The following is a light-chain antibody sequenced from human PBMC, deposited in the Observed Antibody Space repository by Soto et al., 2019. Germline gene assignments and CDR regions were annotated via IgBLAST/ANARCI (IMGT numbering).Light chain of an antibody. CDR2: DNN. J-gene: IGLJ2*01. CDR3: GPWDSSLSAVV. Sequence: QSVLTQPPSVSAAPGQKVTISCSGSSSNIGNNYVSWYQQFPGTAPKLLISDNNKRPSGIPDRFSGSKSGTSATLGITGLQTGDEAGYYCGPWDSSLSAVVFGGGTKVTVL. V-gene: IGLV1-51*01. CDR1: SSNIGNNY.